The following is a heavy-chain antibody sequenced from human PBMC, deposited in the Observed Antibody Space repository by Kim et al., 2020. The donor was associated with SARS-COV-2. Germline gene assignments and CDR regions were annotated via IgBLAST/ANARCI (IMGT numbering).Heavy chain of an antibody. CDR1: GFTVSSNY. Sequence: GGSLRLSCAASGFTVSSNYMSWVRQAPGKGLEWVSVIYSGGSTYYADSVKGRFTISRDNSKNTLYLQMNSLRAEDTAVYYCARGLVGSSRGYGMDVWGPGTTVTVSS. CDR3: ARGLVGSSRGYGMDV. J-gene: IGHJ6*02. D-gene: IGHD6-13*01. V-gene: IGHV3-53*01. CDR2: IYSGGST.